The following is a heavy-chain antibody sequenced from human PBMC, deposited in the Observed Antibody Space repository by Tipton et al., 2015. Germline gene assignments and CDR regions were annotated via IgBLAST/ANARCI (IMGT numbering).Heavy chain of an antibody. V-gene: IGHV4-39*02. CDR3: ARDLEHGMDV. D-gene: IGHD5-24*01. Sequence: TLSLTCTVSGGSISSNSFHWDWIRQPPGKGLEWIGSVDYSGSTHYTPSLKRRLTISVDTSKNQFSLSLRSVTAADTAVYFCARDLEHGMDVWGQGTTVTVSS. CDR2: VDYSGST. J-gene: IGHJ6*02. CDR1: GGSISSNSFH.